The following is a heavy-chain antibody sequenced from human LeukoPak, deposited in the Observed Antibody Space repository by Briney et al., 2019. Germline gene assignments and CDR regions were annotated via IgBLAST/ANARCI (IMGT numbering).Heavy chain of an antibody. CDR3: ARANYYGSGSLSAFDI. V-gene: IGHV3-30*03. J-gene: IGHJ3*02. D-gene: IGHD3-10*01. CDR2: ISNDGNNK. CDR1: GFPFSSYG. Sequence: GGSLRLSCAASGFPFSSYGMHWVRQAPGKGLEWVADISNDGNNKFYADSVKGRFTMSRDNPKNTMNLQMNSLRAEDTAVYYCARANYYGSGSLSAFDIWGQGTMVTVSS.